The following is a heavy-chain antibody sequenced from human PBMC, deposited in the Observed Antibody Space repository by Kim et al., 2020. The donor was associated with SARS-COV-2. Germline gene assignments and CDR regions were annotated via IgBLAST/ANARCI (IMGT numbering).Heavy chain of an antibody. CDR3: AVSSSSSWGLNY. D-gene: IGHD6-13*01. V-gene: IGHV3-30*01. J-gene: IGHJ4*02. Sequence: YYADSVKGRFTISRDNSKNTLYLQMNSLRAEDTAVYYCAVSSSSSWGLNYWGQGTLVTVSS.